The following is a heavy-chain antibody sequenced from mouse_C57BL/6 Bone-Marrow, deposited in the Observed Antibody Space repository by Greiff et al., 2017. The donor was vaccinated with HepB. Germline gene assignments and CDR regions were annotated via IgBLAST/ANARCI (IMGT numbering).Heavy chain of an antibody. Sequence: EVKLVESGGGLVQPGGSLKLSCAASGFTFSDYGMAWVRQAPRKGPEWVAFISTLAYSTYYADTVTGRFTISRENAKNTLYLELSSLRSEDTAVYYCARRGTTGGYFDVWGTGTTVTVSS. CDR2: ISTLAYST. V-gene: IGHV5-15*01. CDR3: ARRGTTGGYFDV. CDR1: GFTFSDYG. D-gene: IGHD1-1*01. J-gene: IGHJ1*03.